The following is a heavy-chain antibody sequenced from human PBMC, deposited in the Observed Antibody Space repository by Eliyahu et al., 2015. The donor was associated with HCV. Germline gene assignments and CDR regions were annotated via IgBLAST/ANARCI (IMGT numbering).Heavy chain of an antibody. Sequence: QLQLQESGPGLVKPSETLSLTCTVSGGSIXSSSYYWGWIRQPPGKGLEWIGSIYYSGSTYYNPSLKSRVTISVDTSKNQFSLKLSSVTAADTAVYYCATPYYYGSGSSGMDVWGQGTTVTVSS. CDR2: IYYSGST. J-gene: IGHJ6*02. V-gene: IGHV4-39*01. CDR3: ATPYYYGSGSSGMDV. D-gene: IGHD3-10*01. CDR1: GGSIXSSSYY.